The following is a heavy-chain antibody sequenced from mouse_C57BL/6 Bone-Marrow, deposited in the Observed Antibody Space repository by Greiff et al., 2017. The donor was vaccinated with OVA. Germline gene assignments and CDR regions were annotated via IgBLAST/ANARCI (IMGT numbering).Heavy chain of an antibody. CDR1: GFTFSSYA. J-gene: IGHJ1*03. D-gene: IGHD4-1*01. Sequence: EVKLVESGGGLVKPGGSLKLSCAASGFTFSSYAMSWVRQTPEKRLEWVATISDGGSYTYYPDNVKGRFTSSRDNAKNNLYLQMSHLKSEDTAMYDFARGGSWDWYFDVWGTGTTVTVSS. CDR3: ARGGSWDWYFDV. CDR2: ISDGGSYT. V-gene: IGHV5-4*03.